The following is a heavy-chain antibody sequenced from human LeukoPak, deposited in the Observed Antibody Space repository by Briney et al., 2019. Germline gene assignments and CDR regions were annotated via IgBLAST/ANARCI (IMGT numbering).Heavy chain of an antibody. CDR2: IKPDGSGT. J-gene: IGHJ4*02. Sequence: GGSPRLSCAASGFTFSNYWMHWVRQAPGKGLVWVSRIKPDGSGTSYVDSVKGRFTISRDNAKSTLYLQMNSLGAEDTAVYYCAKDAVYGSGSVDYWGQGALVTVSS. CDR3: AKDAVYGSGSVDY. D-gene: IGHD3-10*01. CDR1: GFTFSNYW. V-gene: IGHV3-74*01.